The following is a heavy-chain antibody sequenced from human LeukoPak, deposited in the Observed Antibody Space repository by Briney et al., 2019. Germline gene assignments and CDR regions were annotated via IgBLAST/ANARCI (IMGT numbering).Heavy chain of an antibody. J-gene: IGHJ6*02. D-gene: IGHD1-14*01. CDR3: ARDGNGYGMDV. V-gene: IGHV4-30-4*01. CDR2: IYYSGST. Sequence: SETLSLTCTVSGGSISSGDYYWSWIRQPPGKGLEWIGYIYYSGSTYYNPSLKSRVTISVDTSKNQFSLKLSSVTAADTAVYYCARDGNGYGMDVWGQGTTVTVSS. CDR1: GGSISSGDYY.